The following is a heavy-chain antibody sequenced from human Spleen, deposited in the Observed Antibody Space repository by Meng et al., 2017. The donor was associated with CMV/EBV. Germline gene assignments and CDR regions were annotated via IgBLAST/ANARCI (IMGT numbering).Heavy chain of an antibody. CDR3: AKGVYYDFWSGYSPDY. CDR2: ISGGGGST. CDR1: GFTFSNYW. Sequence: GFTFSNYWVHWVRQAPGKGLEWVSGISGGGGSTYYADSVKGRFTISRDNSKNTLYLQMNSLTAEDTAVYYCAKGVYYDFWSGYSPDYWGQGTLVTVSS. D-gene: IGHD3-3*01. V-gene: IGHV3-23*01. J-gene: IGHJ4*02.